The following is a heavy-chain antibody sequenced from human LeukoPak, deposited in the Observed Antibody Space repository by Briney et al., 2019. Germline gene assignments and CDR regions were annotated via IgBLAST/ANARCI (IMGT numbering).Heavy chain of an antibody. V-gene: IGHV3-49*05. D-gene: IGHD3-16*01. Sequence: NPGGSLRLSCTASGFTFGDYAMSWFRQAPGKGLEWVGFIRSKAYGGTTEYAASVKGRFTISRDDSKSIAYLQMNSLKTEDTAVYYCTRDQGDYDYVWGSYNNWGQGTLVTVSS. J-gene: IGHJ4*02. CDR1: GFTFGDYA. CDR2: IRSKAYGGTT. CDR3: TRDQGDYDYVWGSYNN.